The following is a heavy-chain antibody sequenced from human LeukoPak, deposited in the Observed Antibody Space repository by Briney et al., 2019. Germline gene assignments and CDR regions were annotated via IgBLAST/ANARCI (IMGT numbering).Heavy chain of an antibody. CDR3: ARDGYCSGGSCYGIDY. Sequence: SVKVSCKASGGTFSSYAISWVRQAPGQGLEWMGGIIPIFGTANYAQKFQGRVTITADESTSTAYMELSSLRSEDTAVYYCARDGYCSGGSCYGIDYWGQGTLVTVSS. CDR1: GGTFSSYA. V-gene: IGHV1-69*13. J-gene: IGHJ4*02. D-gene: IGHD2-15*01. CDR2: IIPIFGTA.